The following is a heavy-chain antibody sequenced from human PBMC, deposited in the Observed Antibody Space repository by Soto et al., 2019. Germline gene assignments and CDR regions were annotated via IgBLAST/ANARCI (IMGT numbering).Heavy chain of an antibody. CDR2: INADNGNT. J-gene: IGHJ6*02. CDR3: AREGRYYDSGGMDV. V-gene: IGHV1-3*01. CDR1: GYTFTSYE. D-gene: IGHD3-22*01. Sequence: ASVKVSCKASGYTFTSYEVHWVRQAPGQRLEWMGWINADNGNTKYSQKFQGRVSMTIDTSTTTAYMELRSLRAEDTAVYYCAREGRYYDSGGMDVWGQRTTVIVSS.